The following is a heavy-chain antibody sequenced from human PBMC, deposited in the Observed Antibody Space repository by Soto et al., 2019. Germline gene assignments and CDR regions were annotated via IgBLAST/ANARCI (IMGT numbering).Heavy chain of an antibody. D-gene: IGHD6-13*01. V-gene: IGHV1-69*13. Sequence: SVKVSCKASVGTFSSYGISWVRQVPGQGLEWMGGIIPIFGTANYAQKFQGRVTITADESTSTAYMELSSLRSEDTAVYYCARASSRPSYCYYGMDVWGKGTTVTVSS. J-gene: IGHJ6*04. CDR2: IIPIFGTA. CDR3: ARASSRPSYCYYGMDV. CDR1: VGTFSSYG.